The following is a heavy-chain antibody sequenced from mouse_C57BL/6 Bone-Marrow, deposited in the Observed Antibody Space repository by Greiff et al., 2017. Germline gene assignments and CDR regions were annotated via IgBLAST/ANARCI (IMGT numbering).Heavy chain of an antibody. V-gene: IGHV8-8*01. CDR1: GFSLSTFGMG. J-gene: IGHJ2*01. CDR3: ARAYYVSSYGDY. Sequence: QVTLIESGPGILQPSQTLSLTCSFSGFSLSTFGMGVGWIRPPSGKGLEWLAHIWWDDDKYYNPALKSRITISKDTSKNQVFLKIANVDTADTATYYCARAYYVSSYGDYWGQGTTLTVSS. CDR2: IWWDDDK. D-gene: IGHD1-1*01.